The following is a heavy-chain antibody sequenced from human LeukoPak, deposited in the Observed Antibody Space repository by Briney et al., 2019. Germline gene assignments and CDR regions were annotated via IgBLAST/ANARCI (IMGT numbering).Heavy chain of an antibody. CDR3: ARWTYGESLSNYYYGMDV. J-gene: IGHJ6*02. V-gene: IGHV6-1*01. Sequence: SQTLSLNCAISGDSVSSNSAAWNWIRQSPSRVLEWLGRTYYRSKWYNEYAVSVKSRISINRDTSKNQFSLQLNSVIPEDTAVYYCARWTYGESLSNYYYGMDVWGQGTTVTVCS. D-gene: IGHD4-17*01. CDR1: GDSVSSNSAA. CDR2: TYYRSKWYN.